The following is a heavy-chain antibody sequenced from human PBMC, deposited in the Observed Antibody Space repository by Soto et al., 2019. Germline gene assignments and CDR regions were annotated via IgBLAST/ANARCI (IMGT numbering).Heavy chain of an antibody. Sequence: ESLKISCKASGYNFTTYWIIWVRQMPGKGLEWMGIIYPGDSDTTYSPSFLGQVTISADKSISTAYLQWSSLKASDTAMYYCARLFRYQLPHFDYWGEGTLVTVSS. D-gene: IGHD2-2*01. V-gene: IGHV5-51*01. J-gene: IGHJ4*02. CDR1: GYNFTTYW. CDR2: IYPGDSDT. CDR3: ARLFRYQLPHFDY.